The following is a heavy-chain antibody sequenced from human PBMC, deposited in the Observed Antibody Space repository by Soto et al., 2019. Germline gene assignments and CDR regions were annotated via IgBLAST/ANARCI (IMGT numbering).Heavy chain of an antibody. D-gene: IGHD2-15*01. Sequence: QITLKESGPTLVKPTQTLTLTCTFSGFSLSTSGVGVGWIRQPPGKALEWLALIYWDDDKRYSPSLKSRLTITKDTSKNQVVLTMTNMDPVDTATYYCAHRHGSVCSGGSCYSGIGAFDIWGQGTMVTVSS. CDR3: AHRHGSVCSGGSCYSGIGAFDI. CDR1: GFSLSTSGVG. J-gene: IGHJ3*02. CDR2: IYWDDDK. V-gene: IGHV2-5*02.